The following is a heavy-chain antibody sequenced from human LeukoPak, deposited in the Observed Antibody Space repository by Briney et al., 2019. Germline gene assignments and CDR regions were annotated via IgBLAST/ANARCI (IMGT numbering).Heavy chain of an antibody. CDR3: ARPLQGIVGATGFDY. J-gene: IGHJ4*02. D-gene: IGHD1-26*01. V-gene: IGHV5-51*01. CDR2: IYPSDSDT. CDR1: EYSFATYW. Sequence: PGESLKISCQGSEYSFATYWIAWLRQMPGKGLEWMGIIYPSDSDTRYSPSFQGQVTISADKSIKTAYLQWSSLKASDTAMYYCARPLQGIVGATGFDYWGQGTLVTVSS.